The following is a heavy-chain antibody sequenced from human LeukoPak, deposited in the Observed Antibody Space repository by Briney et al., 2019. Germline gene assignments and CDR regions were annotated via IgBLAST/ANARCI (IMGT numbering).Heavy chain of an antibody. CDR1: GYTFTRYG. CDR2: ISDYNGNT. D-gene: IGHD6-13*01. CDR3: AGGQGEAAAGTPPYYYGMDV. V-gene: IGHV1-18*01. J-gene: IGHJ6*02. Sequence: ASEKVSCKTSGYTFTRYGISWVRQAPGQGLEWMGWISDYNGNTNYAQKLQDRITMTTDTSTSTAYMELRSLRYDDTAVYYCAGGQGEAAAGTPPYYYGMDVWGQGTTVTVSS.